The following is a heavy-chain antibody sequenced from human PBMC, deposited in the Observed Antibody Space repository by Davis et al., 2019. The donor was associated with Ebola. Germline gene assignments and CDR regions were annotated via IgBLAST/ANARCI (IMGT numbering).Heavy chain of an antibody. CDR2: INHSGST. J-gene: IGHJ3*02. Sequence: PSETLSLTCAVYGGSFSGYYWSWIRQPPGKGLEWIGEINHSGSTNYNPSLKSRVTISVDTSKNQFSLKLSSVTAADTAVYYCARAPEGYGDYEWGDAFDIWGQGTMVTVSS. CDR1: GGSFSGYY. V-gene: IGHV4-34*01. CDR3: ARAPEGYGDYEWGDAFDI. D-gene: IGHD4-17*01.